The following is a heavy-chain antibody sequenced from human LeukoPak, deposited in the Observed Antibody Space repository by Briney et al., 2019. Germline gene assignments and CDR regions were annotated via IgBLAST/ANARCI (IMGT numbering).Heavy chain of an antibody. Sequence: PSATLSLTCTVSGDPVSSGDFYWSWIRQSPGRGLQWIAYTHHTGSSNYSPSLRSRVTISVDTSKNQFSLNLNSVTAADTAVYYCARQLAQAEGRAFDIWGQGTKVTVSS. CDR3: ARQLAQAEGRAFDI. V-gene: IGHV4-61*08. D-gene: IGHD6-19*01. CDR2: THHTGSS. J-gene: IGHJ3*02. CDR1: GDPVSSGDFY.